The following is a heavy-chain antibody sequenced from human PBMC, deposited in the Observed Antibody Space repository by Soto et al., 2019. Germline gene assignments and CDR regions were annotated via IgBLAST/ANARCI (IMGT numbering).Heavy chain of an antibody. D-gene: IGHD5-12*01. J-gene: IGHJ4*02. CDR3: ARDHHRYSGYDYVDY. CDR1: GFTFSDYY. CDR2: ISSSSSYT. V-gene: IGHV3-11*05. Sequence: QVQLVEPGGGLVKPGGSLRLSCAASGFTFSDYYMSWIRQAPGKGLEWVSYISSSSSYTNYADSVKGRFTISRDNAKNSLYLQMNSLRSDDTAVYYCARDHHRYSGYDYVDYWGQGTLVTVTS.